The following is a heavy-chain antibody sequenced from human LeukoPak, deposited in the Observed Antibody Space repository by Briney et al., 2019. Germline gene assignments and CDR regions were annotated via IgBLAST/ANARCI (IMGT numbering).Heavy chain of an antibody. J-gene: IGHJ4*02. CDR3: AKDWDDYYGSGNTFDY. CDR1: GFTLSSYW. CDR2: IKQDGSEK. D-gene: IGHD3-10*01. V-gene: IGHV3-7*01. Sequence: GGSLRLSCAASGFTLSSYWMSWVRQAPGKGLEWVANIKQDGSEKYYVDSVKGRFTISRDNGKNTLYLQMNSLRAEDTAVYYCAKDWDDYYGSGNTFDYWGQGTLVTVSS.